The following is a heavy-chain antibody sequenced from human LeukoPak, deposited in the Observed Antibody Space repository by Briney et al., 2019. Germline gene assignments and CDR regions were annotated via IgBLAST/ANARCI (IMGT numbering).Heavy chain of an antibody. CDR3: ARDIYYYDSSGYYYFPFDI. V-gene: IGHV1-2*02. J-gene: IGHJ3*02. CDR1: GYTFTGYY. D-gene: IGHD3-22*01. CDR2: INPNSGGT. Sequence: ASVKVSCKASGYTFTGYYMHWVRQAPGQGLEWMGWINPNSGGTNYAQKLQGRVTMTTDTSTSTAYMELRSLRSDDTAVYYCARDIYYYDSSGYYYFPFDIWGQGTMVTVSS.